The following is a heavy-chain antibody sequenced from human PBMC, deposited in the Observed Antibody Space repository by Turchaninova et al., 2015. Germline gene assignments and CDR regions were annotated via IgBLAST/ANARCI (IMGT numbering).Heavy chain of an antibody. Sequence: GLVKPSETLSLTCAVSGDSVRSNYYWAWIRQPPENGLEWIGSLYHSGRGTYNPSLEGRVTMSVDTSKNQFSLELNSVTAADTAVYYCARNRSHYFDSWGQGTLVTVSS. CDR1: GDSVRSNYY. D-gene: IGHD6-13*01. J-gene: IGHJ4*02. CDR2: LYHSGRG. CDR3: ARNRSHYFDS. V-gene: IGHV4-38-2*01.